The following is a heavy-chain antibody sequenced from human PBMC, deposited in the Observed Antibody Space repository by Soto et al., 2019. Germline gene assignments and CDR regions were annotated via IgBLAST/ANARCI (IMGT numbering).Heavy chain of an antibody. CDR2: IIPIFGTA. Sequence: QVQLVQSGAEVKKPGSSVKVSCKASGGTFSSYAISWVRQAPGQGLEWMGGIIPIFGTANYAQKFQGRVTITADESTSTAYMELSSLRSEDTAVYYWAGEGYCSSTSCYPGGMDVWGQGTTVTVSS. V-gene: IGHV1-69*01. CDR3: AGEGYCSSTSCYPGGMDV. J-gene: IGHJ6*02. D-gene: IGHD2-2*01. CDR1: GGTFSSYA.